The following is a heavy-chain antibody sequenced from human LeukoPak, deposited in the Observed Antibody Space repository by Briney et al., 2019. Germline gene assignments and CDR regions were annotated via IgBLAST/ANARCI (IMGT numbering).Heavy chain of an antibody. CDR3: ARSELVGYSGYDLDY. D-gene: IGHD5-12*01. CDR2: IISRGTAI. V-gene: IGHV3-11*01. J-gene: IGHJ4*02. CDR1: GFTFSDYS. Sequence: GGSLRLSCAVSGFTFSDYSMSWVRQAPGKGLEWISYIISRGTAIFYADSVKGRFSISRDNAKKSLYLQMNSLRAEDTAVYYCARSELVGYSGYDLDYWGQGTLVTVSS.